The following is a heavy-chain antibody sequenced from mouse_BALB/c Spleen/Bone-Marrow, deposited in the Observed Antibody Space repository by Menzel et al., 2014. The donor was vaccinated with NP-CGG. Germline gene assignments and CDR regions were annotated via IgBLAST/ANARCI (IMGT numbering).Heavy chain of an antibody. Sequence: VKLVESGAELVRPGSSVKISCKASGYAFSGYWVNWVKQRPGQGLEWIGQIYPGDGDTDYNGKFKGKATLTADKSSSTAYMQLSSLTSEDSAVYFCARGGISVDYWGQGTTLTVSS. CDR2: IYPGDGDT. CDR1: GYAFSGYW. CDR3: ARGGISVDY. J-gene: IGHJ2*01. V-gene: IGHV1-80*01.